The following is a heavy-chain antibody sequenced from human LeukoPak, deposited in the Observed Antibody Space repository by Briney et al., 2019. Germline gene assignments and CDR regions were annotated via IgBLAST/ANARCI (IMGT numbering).Heavy chain of an antibody. J-gene: IGHJ3*02. CDR2: ISSSSGYT. CDR1: GFTFSSYW. Sequence: GSLRLSCAASGFTFSSYWMSWVRQAPGKGLEWVSYISSSSGYTTHADSVKRRLPISRDNAKNSLYLQMNSLRAEDTAVYYCARDSPNDDAFDIWGQGTMVTVSS. D-gene: IGHD1-1*01. V-gene: IGHV3-21*05. CDR3: ARDSPNDDAFDI.